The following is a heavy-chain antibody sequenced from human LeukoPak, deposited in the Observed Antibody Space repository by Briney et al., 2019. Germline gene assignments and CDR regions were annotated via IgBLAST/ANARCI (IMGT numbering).Heavy chain of an antibody. CDR3: ARVYYDFWSGYQRDYYHYYYMDV. Sequence: SETLSLTCTVSGGSISSYYWSWIRQPPGKGLEWIGYIYYSGSTNYNPSLKSRVTISVDTSKNQFSLKLSSVTAADTAVYYCARVYYDFWSGYQRDYYHYYYMDVWGKGTTVTVSS. D-gene: IGHD3-3*01. J-gene: IGHJ6*03. V-gene: IGHV4-59*01. CDR2: IYYSGST. CDR1: GGSISSYY.